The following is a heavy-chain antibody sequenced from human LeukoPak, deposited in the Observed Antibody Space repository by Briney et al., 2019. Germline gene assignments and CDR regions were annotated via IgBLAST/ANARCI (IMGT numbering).Heavy chain of an antibody. V-gene: IGHV3-7*01. Sequence: PGGSLRLSCAASGFTFSSYWMSWVRQAPGKGLEWVANIKQDGSEKYYVDSVKGRFTISRDNAKNSLYLQMNSLRAEDTAVYYCARAMVVAALYYFDYWGQGTLVTVSS. J-gene: IGHJ4*02. CDR1: GFTFSSYW. CDR3: ARAMVVAALYYFDY. D-gene: IGHD2-15*01. CDR2: IKQDGSEK.